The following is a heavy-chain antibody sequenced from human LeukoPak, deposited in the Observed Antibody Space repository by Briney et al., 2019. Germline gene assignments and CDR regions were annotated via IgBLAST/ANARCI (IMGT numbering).Heavy chain of an antibody. V-gene: IGHV1-69*13. D-gene: IGHD3-9*01. J-gene: IGHJ6*03. Sequence: EASVKVSCKASGGTFSSYAISWVRQAPGQGLEWMGGIIPIFGTANYAQKFQGRVTITADESTSTAYMELSSLRSEDTAVYYCARSHRVTLRYFDWLANYYYYMDVWGKGTTVTISS. CDR2: IIPIFGTA. CDR1: GGTFSSYA. CDR3: ARSHRVTLRYFDWLANYYYYMDV.